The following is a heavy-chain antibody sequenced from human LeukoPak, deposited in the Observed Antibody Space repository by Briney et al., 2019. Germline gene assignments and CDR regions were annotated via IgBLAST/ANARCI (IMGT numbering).Heavy chain of an antibody. CDR2: ISDGGDGT. D-gene: IGHD1-26*01. J-gene: IGHJ4*02. V-gene: IGHV3-23*01. Sequence: GGSLRLSCAASGFTFSSYAMSWVRQAPGKGLEWVSTISDGGDGTCYADSVKGGFHIYRDNSKNTLYLEMNSLRAEDTALYYCARLFSGTSSWFDYWGQGTLVTVSS. CDR3: ARLFSGTSSWFDY. CDR1: GFTFSSYA.